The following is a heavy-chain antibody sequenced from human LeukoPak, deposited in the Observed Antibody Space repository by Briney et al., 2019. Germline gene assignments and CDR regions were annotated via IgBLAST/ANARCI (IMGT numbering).Heavy chain of an antibody. V-gene: IGHV3-23*01. CDR2: IRGSGGT. Sequence: PGGSLRLSCAASGFTFSTYAMNWVRQAPGKGLEWVSAIRGSGGTYYADSVKGRFTISRDKSKSTLYLQMNSLRAEDTAVYYCAKVGYYDSSGSRYYFDNWGQGTLVTVSS. CDR1: GFTFSTYA. D-gene: IGHD3-22*01. J-gene: IGHJ4*02. CDR3: AKVGYYDSSGSRYYFDN.